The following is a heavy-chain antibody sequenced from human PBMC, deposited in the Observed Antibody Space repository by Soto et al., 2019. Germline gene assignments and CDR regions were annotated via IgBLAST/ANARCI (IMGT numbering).Heavy chain of an antibody. J-gene: IGHJ4*02. Sequence: GCSLRLCCVASGFALDDSAVNWIRKSPGKGLEWLSYIDNVGGTIFYADSVRGRFTGSRDNAKYSLCRQMTALRAEDSAMYFSATVAFGYHSHSPYWRRGARVTVTA. CDR1: GFALDDSA. CDR2: IDNVGGTI. CDR3: ATVAFGYHSHSPY. V-gene: IGHV3-11*01. D-gene: IGHD6-25*01.